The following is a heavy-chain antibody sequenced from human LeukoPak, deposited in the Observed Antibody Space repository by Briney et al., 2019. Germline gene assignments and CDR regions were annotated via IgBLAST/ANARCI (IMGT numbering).Heavy chain of an antibody. CDR1: GGSISSSSYY. Sequence: ASETLSLTCTVSGGSISSSSYYWGWIRQPPGKGLEWIGRIYYSGSTYYNPSLKSRVTISVDTSKNQFSLKLSSVTAADTAVYYCARETYYYDSSGYYTHNWFDPWGQGTLVTVSS. D-gene: IGHD3-22*01. CDR2: IYYSGST. V-gene: IGHV4-39*07. CDR3: ARETYYYDSSGYYTHNWFDP. J-gene: IGHJ5*02.